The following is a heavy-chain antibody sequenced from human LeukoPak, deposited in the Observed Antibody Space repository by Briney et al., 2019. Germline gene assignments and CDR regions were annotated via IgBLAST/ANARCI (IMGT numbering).Heavy chain of an antibody. CDR3: ARDLIGVVVVPAAMGAHLDYYYYGMDV. D-gene: IGHD2-2*01. CDR2: IWYDGSNK. Sequence: GRSLRLSCAASGFTFSSYGMHWVRQAPGKGLGWVAVIWYDGSNKYYADSVKGRFTISRDNSKNTLYLQMNSLRAEDTAVYYCARDLIGVVVVPAAMGAHLDYYYYGMDVWGKGTTVTVSS. CDR1: GFTFSSYG. J-gene: IGHJ6*04. V-gene: IGHV3-33*01.